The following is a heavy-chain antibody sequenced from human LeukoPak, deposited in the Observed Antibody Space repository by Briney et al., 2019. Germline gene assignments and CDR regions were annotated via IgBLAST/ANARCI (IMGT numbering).Heavy chain of an antibody. D-gene: IGHD4-17*01. CDR2: ISGSGGST. CDR1: GLTFGNYA. CDR3: AKDRGPTTVTTVDY. J-gene: IGHJ4*02. V-gene: IGHV3-23*01. Sequence: GGSLRLACAASGLTFGNYAMSWVRQAPGKGLEWVSAISGSGGSTYQAGSVRGRFTISRDNSKNTLYLQMNSLRAEDTAVYYCAKDRGPTTVTTVDYWGQGTLVTVSS.